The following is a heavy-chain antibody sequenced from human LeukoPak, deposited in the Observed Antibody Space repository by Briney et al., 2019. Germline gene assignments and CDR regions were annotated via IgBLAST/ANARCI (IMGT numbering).Heavy chain of an antibody. J-gene: IGHJ4*02. CDR1: GFTFSSYA. CDR3: ARDTGALDS. CDR2: ISGSGGST. D-gene: IGHD2-8*02. Sequence: GGSLRLSCAASGFTFSSYAMRWVRQAPGKGLEWVSAISGSGGSTYYADSVKGRFTISRDNAKNSLYLQMNSLRAEDTAVYFCARDTGALDSWGQGTLVTVSS. V-gene: IGHV3-23*01.